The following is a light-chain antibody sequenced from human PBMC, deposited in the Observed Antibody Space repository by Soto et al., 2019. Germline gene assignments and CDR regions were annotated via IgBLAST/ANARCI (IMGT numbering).Light chain of an antibody. Sequence: DIQMTQSPSSLSASVGDGVTITCRASQSISSYLNWYQQKPGKAPKLLIYAASSLQSGVPSRFSGSGSGTDFTLTISSLQPEDFATYYCQQSYTLPTFGQGTKLEIK. J-gene: IGKJ2*01. CDR2: AAS. V-gene: IGKV1-39*01. CDR1: QSISSY. CDR3: QQSYTLPT.